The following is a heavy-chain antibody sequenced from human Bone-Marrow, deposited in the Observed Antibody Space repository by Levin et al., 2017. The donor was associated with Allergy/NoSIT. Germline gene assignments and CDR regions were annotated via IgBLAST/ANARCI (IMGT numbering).Heavy chain of an antibody. V-gene: IGHV5-51*01. CDR1: GYTFITYY. J-gene: IGHJ6*02. CDR3: ARHYTLDG. CDR2: IYPGDSDT. Sequence: ASVKVSCKGSGYTFITYYIAWVRQMPGKGLEWVGIIYPGDSDTRYSPSFRGQVTISADKSISTAYLQWDSLKASDTATYYCARHYTLDGWGPGTTVTVSS.